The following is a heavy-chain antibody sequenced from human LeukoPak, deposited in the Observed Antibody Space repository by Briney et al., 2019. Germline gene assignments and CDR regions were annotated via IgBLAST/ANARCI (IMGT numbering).Heavy chain of an antibody. V-gene: IGHV4-34*01. J-gene: IGHJ4*02. CDR1: GVSFSGYY. CDR2: INHSGST. CDR3: ARGLRVRGVINPFDY. D-gene: IGHD3-10*01. Sequence: PSETLSLTCAVYGVSFSGYYWSWIRQPPGKGLEWIGEINHSGSTNYNPSLKSRDSISVDTSKNQFSLKLSSVTAADTAVYYCARGLRVRGVINPFDYWGQGTLVTVSS.